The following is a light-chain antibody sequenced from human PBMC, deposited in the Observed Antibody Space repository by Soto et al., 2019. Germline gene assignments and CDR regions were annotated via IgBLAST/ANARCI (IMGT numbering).Light chain of an antibody. CDR2: GTF. V-gene: IGKV3-15*01. J-gene: IGKJ1*01. CDR1: QSVSSNY. Sequence: EISLTQTPGTLSLSPRERATLSCRASQSVSSNYLAWYQQKPGQAPRLLIHGTFTRATGIPARFSGSGSGTEFTLTISTLQSEDFAVYYCQQYNNWPWTFGQGTKVDI. CDR3: QQYNNWPWT.